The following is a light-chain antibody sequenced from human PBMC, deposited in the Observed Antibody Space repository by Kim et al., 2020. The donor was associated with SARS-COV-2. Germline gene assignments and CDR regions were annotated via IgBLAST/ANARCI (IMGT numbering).Light chain of an antibody. CDR2: DVS. CDR3: CSYAGSYTV. V-gene: IGLV2-11*01. Sequence: PGYAVTISCTGTSSDVGGYNYVSWYQQHPGKAPKLMIYDVSKRPSGVPDRFSGSKSGNTASLTISGLQAEDEADYYCCSYAGSYTVFGGGTQLTVL. J-gene: IGLJ3*02. CDR1: SSDVGGYNY.